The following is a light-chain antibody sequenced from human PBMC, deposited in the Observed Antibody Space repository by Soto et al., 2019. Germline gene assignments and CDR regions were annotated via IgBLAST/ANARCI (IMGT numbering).Light chain of an antibody. J-gene: IGKJ2*01. V-gene: IGKV3-20*01. CDR2: GAS. CDR3: QQYGTSYT. Sequence: EIVLTQSPDTLSLSPGVRATLSCTASQSVSKSLAWYQVKPGQAPRLLIYGASSRATGIPDRFSGSGSGTDFTLSISSLEPEDIAAYYCQQYGTSYTFGQGTKLEIK. CDR1: QSVSKS.